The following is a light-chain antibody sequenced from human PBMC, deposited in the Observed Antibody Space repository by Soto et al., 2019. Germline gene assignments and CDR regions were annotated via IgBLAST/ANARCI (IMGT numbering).Light chain of an antibody. J-gene: IGLJ2*01. CDR3: AAWDDRLSGRVV. V-gene: IGLV1-47*01. CDR2: KDN. Sequence: QSVLTQPPSASETPGQRVTISCSGSSSNIGSNSVYWYKQVTGTAPTLLIFKDNQRPSGVPDRFSGSKSGTSASLAISGLRSEDEADYYCAAWDDRLSGRVVFGGGTKLTVL. CDR1: SSNIGSNS.